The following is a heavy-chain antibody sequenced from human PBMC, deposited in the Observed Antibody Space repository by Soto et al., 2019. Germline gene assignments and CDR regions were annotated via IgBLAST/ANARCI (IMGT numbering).Heavy chain of an antibody. D-gene: IGHD1-1*01. Sequence: EVQLVESGGGLVQPGRSLRLSCAASGFTFDDYAMHWVRQAPGKGLEWVSGISWNSGSIGYADSVKGRFTISRDNAKNSLYLQMNSLRAEDTALYYCAKDMMATTKTYDAFDIWGQGTMVTVSS. CDR3: AKDMMATTKTYDAFDI. J-gene: IGHJ3*02. CDR1: GFTFDDYA. CDR2: ISWNSGSI. V-gene: IGHV3-9*01.